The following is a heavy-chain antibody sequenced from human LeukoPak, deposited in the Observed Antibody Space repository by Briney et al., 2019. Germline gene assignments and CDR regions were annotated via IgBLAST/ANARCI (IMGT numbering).Heavy chain of an antibody. J-gene: IGHJ3*02. V-gene: IGHV4-38-2*02. CDR1: GYSISSGYY. CDR3: ARAHHCHSGTCHPPGEAFDI. D-gene: IGHD2/OR15-2a*01. Sequence: SETLSLTCTVSGYSISSGYYWGWIRQPPGKGLEWIGSIYHSGSTYYNPSLKSRVTISVDTSENQFSLKVGSVTAADTAVYYCARAHHCHSGTCHPPGEAFDIWGQGTMVTVSS. CDR2: IYHSGST.